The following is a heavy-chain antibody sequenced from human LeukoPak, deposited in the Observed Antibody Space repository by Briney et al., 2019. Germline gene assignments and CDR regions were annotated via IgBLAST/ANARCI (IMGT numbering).Heavy chain of an antibody. Sequence: SGPALVKPTQTLTLTCTFSGFSLSTSGMCVSWIRQPPGKALEWLARIDWDDDKYYSTSLKTRLTVSKDTSKNQVVLTMTNMDPVDTATYYCARDYCGGDCYPFDYWGQGTLVTVSS. CDR3: ARDYCGGDCYPFDY. V-gene: IGHV2-70*11. J-gene: IGHJ4*02. CDR1: GFSLSTSGMC. CDR2: IDWDDDK. D-gene: IGHD2-21*02.